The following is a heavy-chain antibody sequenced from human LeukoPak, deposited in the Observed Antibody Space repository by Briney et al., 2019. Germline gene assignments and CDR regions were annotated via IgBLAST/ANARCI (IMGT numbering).Heavy chain of an antibody. V-gene: IGHV1-24*01. D-gene: IGHD3-22*01. CDR3: ATSDSSGYWFDY. J-gene: IGHJ4*02. CDR2: FDPEDGET. CDR1: GYTLTELS. Sequence: ASVKVSCKVSGYTLTELSMHWVRQAPGKGLEWMGGFDPEDGETIYAQKFQGRVTITEDTSTDTAYMELSSLRSEDTAVYYCATSDSSGYWFDYWGQGTLVTVSS.